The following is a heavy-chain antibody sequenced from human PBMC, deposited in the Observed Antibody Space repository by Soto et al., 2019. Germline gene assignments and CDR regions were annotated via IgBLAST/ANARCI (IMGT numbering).Heavy chain of an antibody. Sequence: PGGSLRLSCAASGFTFSSYEMSWVRQAPGKGLEWVSYISSSGSTIYYADSVKGRFTISRDNAKNSLYLQMNSLRAEDTAVYYCARQLAILGIDYWGQGTLVTVSS. D-gene: IGHD6-13*01. CDR3: ARQLAILGIDY. J-gene: IGHJ4*02. V-gene: IGHV3-48*03. CDR2: ISSSGSTI. CDR1: GFTFSSYE.